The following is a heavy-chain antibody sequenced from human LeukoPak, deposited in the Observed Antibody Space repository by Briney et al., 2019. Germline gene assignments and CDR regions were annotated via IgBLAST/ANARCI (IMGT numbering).Heavy chain of an antibody. V-gene: IGHV4-59*01. CDR2: IYYSGST. CDR3: ARDQKGGSTFYYYYGMDV. CDR1: GGSFSSYY. D-gene: IGHD2-15*01. Sequence: PSETLSLTCTVSGGSFSSYYWSWIRQPPGKGLEWIGYIYYSGSTNYNPSLKSRVTISVDTSKNQFSLKLSSVTAADTAVYYCARDQKGGSTFYYYYGMDVWGQGTTVTVSS. J-gene: IGHJ6*02.